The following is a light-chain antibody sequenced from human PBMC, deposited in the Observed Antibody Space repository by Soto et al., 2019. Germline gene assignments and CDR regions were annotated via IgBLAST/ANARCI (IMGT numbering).Light chain of an antibody. CDR2: DVS. CDR3: CSYAGSYTL. V-gene: IGLV2-11*01. J-gene: IGLJ2*01. CDR1: SSDVGGYNF. Sequence: ALTQPRSVSGSPGQSVTISCTGTSSDVGGYNFVSWYQQHPGKAPHLVIYDVSQRPSGVPDRFSASKSGNTASLTISGLQAEDEADYYCCSYAGSYTLFGGGTKVTVL.